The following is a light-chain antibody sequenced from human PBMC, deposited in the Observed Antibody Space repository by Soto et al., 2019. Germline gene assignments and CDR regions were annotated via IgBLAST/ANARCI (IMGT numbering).Light chain of an antibody. J-gene: IGKJ1*01. CDR3: QQYETSPT. Sequence: EIVLTQSPGTLSLSPGERATLSCRASQSVSSSYLAWYQQKPGQAPRLLMSGASNRAAGIPDRFSGSGSGTDFTLTISRLEPEDFAVYYCQQYETSPTFGQGTKVEIK. CDR2: GAS. V-gene: IGKV3-20*01. CDR1: QSVSSSY.